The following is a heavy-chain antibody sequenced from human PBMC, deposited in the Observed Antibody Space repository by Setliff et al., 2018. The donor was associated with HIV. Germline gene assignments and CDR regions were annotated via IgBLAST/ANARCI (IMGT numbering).Heavy chain of an antibody. CDR3: AREALAWYHYDSSGYSNWFDP. D-gene: IGHD3-22*01. CDR2: INAANGDT. J-gene: IGHJ5*02. CDR1: GYSFTKYG. V-gene: IGHV1-3*01. Sequence: ASVKVSCKASGYSFTKYGIQWVRQAPGQRLEWMGLINAANGDTKYSQKFQARLTFTRDTSASTVYMELSSLRSEDTAMYYCAREALAWYHYDSSGYSNWFDPWGQGTLVTVS.